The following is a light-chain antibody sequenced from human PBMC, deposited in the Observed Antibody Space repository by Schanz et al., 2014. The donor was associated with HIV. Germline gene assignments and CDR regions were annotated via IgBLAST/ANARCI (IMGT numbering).Light chain of an antibody. J-gene: IGKJ2*01. CDR2: KAS. Sequence: IQLTQSPSSLSASVGDRVTITCQASQDISNYLNWYQQKPGKAPNLLISKASNLESGVPLRFSGSGSGTEFTLTISSLQPDDFATYFCLHYNDFASTFGQGTKLEIK. CDR1: QDISNY. V-gene: IGKV1-33*01. CDR3: LHYNDFAST.